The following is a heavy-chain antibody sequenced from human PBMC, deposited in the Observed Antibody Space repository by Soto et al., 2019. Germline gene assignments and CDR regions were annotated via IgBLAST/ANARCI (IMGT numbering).Heavy chain of an antibody. CDR1: GFSLSTYG. CDR2: ISNYGSNK. CDR3: ASAGIGLFSWFN. Sequence: GGSLRLSCAASGFSLSTYGMHWVRQAPGKGLELVVFISNYGSNKYYADSVKGRFTISRDNSKNTLYLQMNSLRAEDTSVYYCASAGIGLFSWFNWGQGTLVTVSS. V-gene: IGHV3-30*03. J-gene: IGHJ4*02. D-gene: IGHD1-26*01.